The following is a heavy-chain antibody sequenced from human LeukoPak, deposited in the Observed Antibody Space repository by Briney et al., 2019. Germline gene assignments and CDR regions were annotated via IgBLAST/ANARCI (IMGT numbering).Heavy chain of an antibody. CDR1: GFTFNNYG. CDR2: IRYNGNNQ. CDR3: AKDGPYRRNYYDSSGFTHFDY. Sequence: PGGSLRLSCAASGFTFNNYGMHWVRQAPGKGLEWVAFIRYNGNNQYYADSVKGRFTISRDNSKNTLYLQMNSLKGDDTAVCYCAKDGPYRRNYYDSSGFTHFDYWGQGTLVTVSS. V-gene: IGHV3-30*02. D-gene: IGHD3-22*01. J-gene: IGHJ4*02.